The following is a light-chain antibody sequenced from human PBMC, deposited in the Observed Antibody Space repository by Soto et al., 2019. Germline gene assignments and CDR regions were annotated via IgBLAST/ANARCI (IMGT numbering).Light chain of an antibody. CDR2: EVS. CDR1: SSDVGGHNY. CDR3: SSYAGNSNYV. Sequence: QSALTQPPSASGSPGQSVTISCTGTSSDVGGHNYVSWYQQHPGKAPKLLIYEVSKRPSGVPDRFSGSKSGSTASLTVSGLQAEDEADYYCSSYAGNSNYVFGTGTKATVL. V-gene: IGLV2-8*01. J-gene: IGLJ1*01.